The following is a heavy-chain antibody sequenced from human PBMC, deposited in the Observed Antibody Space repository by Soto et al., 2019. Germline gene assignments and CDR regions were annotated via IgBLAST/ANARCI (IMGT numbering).Heavy chain of an antibody. J-gene: IGHJ4*02. Sequence: QVQLVESGGGVVQPGRSLRLSCAASGFTFSSYGMHWVRQAPGKGLEWVAVIWYDGSNKYYADSVKGRFTISRDNSKNTFNLKRNSLRAEETAVYYCARGGCSITGGSPSDVLGYFDYGGQGTLVTVSS. D-gene: IGHD2-2*01. CDR3: ARGGCSITGGSPSDVLGYFDY. V-gene: IGHV3-33*01. CDR1: GFTFSSYG. CDR2: IWYDGSNK.